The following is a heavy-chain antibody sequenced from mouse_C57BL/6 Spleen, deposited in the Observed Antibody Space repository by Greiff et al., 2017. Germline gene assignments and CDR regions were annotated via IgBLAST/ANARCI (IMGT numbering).Heavy chain of an antibody. Sequence: EVKLVESEGGLVQPGSSMKLSCTASGFTFSDYYMAWVRQVPEKGLEWVANINYDGSSTYYLDSLKSRFIISRDNAKNILYLQMSSLKSEDTATYYCARDSYGIRYAMDYWGQGTSVTVSS. CDR2: INYDGSST. V-gene: IGHV5-16*01. CDR1: GFTFSDYY. D-gene: IGHD1-1*01. CDR3: ARDSYGIRYAMDY. J-gene: IGHJ4*01.